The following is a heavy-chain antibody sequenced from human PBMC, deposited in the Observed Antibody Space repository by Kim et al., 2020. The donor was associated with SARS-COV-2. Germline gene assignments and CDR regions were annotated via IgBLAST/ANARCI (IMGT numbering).Heavy chain of an antibody. CDR1: GFTFSGSL. CDR3: ISQVERPDY. CDR2: IRSKVDNYAT. V-gene: IGHV3-73*01. Sequence: GGSLRLSCAASGFTFSGSLIHWVRQASGKGLEWVGRIRSKVDNYATGYAASVKGRFIISRDDSKNTAYLQMNSLKTEDTAVYFCISQVERPDYWGQGTLVTVSS. J-gene: IGHJ4*02. D-gene: IGHD1-1*01.